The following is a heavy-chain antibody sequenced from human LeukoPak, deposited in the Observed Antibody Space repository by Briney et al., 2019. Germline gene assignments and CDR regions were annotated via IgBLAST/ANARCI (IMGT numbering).Heavy chain of an antibody. CDR2: IIPIFGTA. Sequence: ASVKVSCKASGGTFSSYAISWVRQAPGQGLEWMGGIIPIFGTANYAQKFQGRVTITADESTSTAYMELSSLRSEDTAVYYCARKAPHDTSGWYFDLWGRGTLVTVSS. CDR1: GGTFSSYA. V-gene: IGHV1-69*13. CDR3: ARKAPHDTSGWYFDL. D-gene: IGHD3-22*01. J-gene: IGHJ2*01.